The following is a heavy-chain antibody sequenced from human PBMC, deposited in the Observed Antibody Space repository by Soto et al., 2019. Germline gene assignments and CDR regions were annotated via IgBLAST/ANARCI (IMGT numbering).Heavy chain of an antibody. V-gene: IGHV3-30-3*01. CDR3: ARAAAYFYHCYYAMDV. D-gene: IGHD6-13*01. Sequence: QVQLVESGGGVVQPGKSLRLSCAASRFTFSSYAMDWVRQAPGKGLEWVAVISHDGSEKYYGDSVKGRFTISRDNPKNPVYLQMNRLRPEATAVYYCARAAAYFYHCYYAMDVWGQGTAVTVSS. J-gene: IGHJ6*02. CDR1: RFTFSSYA. CDR2: ISHDGSEK.